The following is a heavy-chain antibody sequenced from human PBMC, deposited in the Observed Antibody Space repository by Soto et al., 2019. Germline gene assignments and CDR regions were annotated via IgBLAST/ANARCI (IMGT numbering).Heavy chain of an antibody. Sequence: EVQLLESGGGLEPPGGSLRLSCAASGFTFSSYAMSWVRQGPGKGLEWVSAIGDRGGSTYYADSVKGRFTISRDNTKNMLYLQMNSLRAEDTAVYYCAKYLEWEPRGTLAYWGQGTLVTVSS. CDR2: IGDRGGST. V-gene: IGHV3-23*01. CDR1: GFTFSSYA. J-gene: IGHJ4*02. CDR3: AKYLEWEPRGTLAY. D-gene: IGHD1-26*01.